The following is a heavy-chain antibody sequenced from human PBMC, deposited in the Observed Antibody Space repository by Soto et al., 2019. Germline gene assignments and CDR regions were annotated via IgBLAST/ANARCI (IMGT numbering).Heavy chain of an antibody. V-gene: IGHV3-23*01. CDR2: ISGSGGST. CDR3: AKDPHPRVAAAGNAVDY. Sequence: GGSXRLSCAASGFTFRSYAMSWVRQAPGKGLEWVSAISGSGGSTYYADSVKGRFTISRDNSKNTLYLQMNSLRAEDTAVYYCAKDPHPRVAAAGNAVDYWGQGTLVTVSS. D-gene: IGHD6-13*01. CDR1: GFTFRSYA. J-gene: IGHJ4*02.